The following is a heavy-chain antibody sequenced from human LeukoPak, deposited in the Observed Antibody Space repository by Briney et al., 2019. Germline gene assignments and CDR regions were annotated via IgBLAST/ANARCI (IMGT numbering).Heavy chain of an antibody. CDR3: ARDDVDGYSSGSLWGSPYYYYGMDV. J-gene: IGHJ6*02. D-gene: IGHD5-18*01. CDR1: GFTFSSYA. Sequence: PGGSLRLSCAASGFTFSSYAMSLVRQAPGKGLEWVSAISGSGGSTYYADSVKGRFTISRDNSKNTLYLQMNSLRAEDTAVYYCARDDVDGYSSGSLWGSPYYYYGMDVWGQGTTVTVSS. CDR2: ISGSGGST. V-gene: IGHV3-23*01.